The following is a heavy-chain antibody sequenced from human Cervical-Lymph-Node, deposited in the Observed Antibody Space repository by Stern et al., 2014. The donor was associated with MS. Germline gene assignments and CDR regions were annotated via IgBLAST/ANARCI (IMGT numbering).Heavy chain of an antibody. Sequence: VQLEESGPGLVKPSETLSLTCTVSGGSISGNYWSWIRQPPGKGLEWIGYLSYSGNTNYNPSLKSRVTTSVDTSKNHFSPSPSPVPAADTAVYYCARHGPPRRRDDSNHPNFDYWGPGTLVAVSS. CDR1: GGSISGNY. J-gene: IGHJ4*02. CDR2: LSYSGNT. CDR3: ARHGPPRRRDDSNHPNFDY. D-gene: IGHD5-24*01. V-gene: IGHV4-59*08.